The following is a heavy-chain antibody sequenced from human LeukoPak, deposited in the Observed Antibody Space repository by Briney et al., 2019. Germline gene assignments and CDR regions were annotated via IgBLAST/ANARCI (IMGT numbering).Heavy chain of an antibody. CDR2: IHHSGNT. CDR3: ATDSNDY. Sequence: SETLSLTCTVSNFSVSSGYYWAWIRQPPGKGLEWIWSIHHSGNTYYHPSLKSRVIMSVDRSKNHFSLRLSSVTAADTAVYYCATDSNDYWGQGTLVTVSS. CDR1: NFSVSSGYY. D-gene: IGHD2/OR15-2a*01. J-gene: IGHJ4*02. V-gene: IGHV4-38-2*02.